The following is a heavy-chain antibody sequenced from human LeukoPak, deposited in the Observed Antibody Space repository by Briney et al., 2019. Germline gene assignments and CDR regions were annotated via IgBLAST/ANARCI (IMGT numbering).Heavy chain of an antibody. CDR2: ISAYNGDT. Sequence: ASVKVSCKASGYTFTSYAMNWVRQAPGQGLEWMGWISAYNGDTNYAQKLQGRVTMTTDTSTSTAYMELRSLRSDDTAVYYCARATARFDAFDIWGQGTMVTVSS. D-gene: IGHD6-6*01. CDR3: ARATARFDAFDI. CDR1: GYTFTSYA. J-gene: IGHJ3*02. V-gene: IGHV1-18*01.